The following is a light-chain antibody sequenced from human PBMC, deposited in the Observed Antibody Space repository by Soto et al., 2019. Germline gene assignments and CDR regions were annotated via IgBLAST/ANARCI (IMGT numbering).Light chain of an antibody. V-gene: IGLV2-14*03. CDR2: GVS. CDR1: SSDVGGYNY. Sequence: QSALTQPASLSGSPGQSITISCTGTSSDVGGYNYVSWYQQHPGKALRLMIYGVSNRPLGVSYRFSGSKSGNTASLTISGLQSEDEADYYCNSYASVNSPVLFGGGTQLTVL. CDR3: NSYASVNSPVL. J-gene: IGLJ2*01.